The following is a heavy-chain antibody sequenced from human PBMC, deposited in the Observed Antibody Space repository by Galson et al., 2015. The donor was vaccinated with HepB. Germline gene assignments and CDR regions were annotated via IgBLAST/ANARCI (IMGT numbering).Heavy chain of an antibody. CDR2: IKQDGSEK. D-gene: IGHD3-9*01. V-gene: IGHV3-7*03. J-gene: IGHJ6*02. CDR1: GFTFSRYW. Sequence: LRLSCAASGFTFSRYWMSWVRQAPGKGLEWVANIKQDGSEKYYVDSVKGRFTISRDNAKNSLYLQMNSLRAEDTAVYYCARAGRYYDILTGYYNGGMDVWGQGTTVTVSS. CDR3: ARAGRYYDILTGYYNGGMDV.